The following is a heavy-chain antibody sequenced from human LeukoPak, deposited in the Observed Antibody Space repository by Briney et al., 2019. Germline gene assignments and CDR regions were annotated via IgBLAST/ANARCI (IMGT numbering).Heavy chain of an antibody. J-gene: IGHJ4*02. CDR3: ARGGGPYCSSTSCYENY. V-gene: IGHV3-7*03. Sequence: GGSLRLSCAASGFTFSSYWMSWVRQAPGKRLEWVANIKQDGSEKYYVDSVKGRFTISRDNAKTSLYLQMNSLRAEDTAVYYCARGGGPYCSSTSCYENYWGQGTLVTVSS. CDR1: GFTFSSYW. D-gene: IGHD2-2*01. CDR2: IKQDGSEK.